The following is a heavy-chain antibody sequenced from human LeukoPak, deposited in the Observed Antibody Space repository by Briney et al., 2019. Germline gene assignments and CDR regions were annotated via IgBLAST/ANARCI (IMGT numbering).Heavy chain of an antibody. D-gene: IGHD6-25*01. CDR2: IYHSGST. Sequence: ETLSLTCAVSRYSISSGYHWGWIRQPPGKGLEWIGKIYHSGSTYYNPSLKSRVTISVDTSKNQFSLTPRYVTAADTAFYYCARVSGYYYYYMDVWGKGITVTVSS. J-gene: IGHJ6*03. V-gene: IGHV4-38-2*01. CDR1: RYSISSGYH. CDR3: ARVSGYYYYYMDV.